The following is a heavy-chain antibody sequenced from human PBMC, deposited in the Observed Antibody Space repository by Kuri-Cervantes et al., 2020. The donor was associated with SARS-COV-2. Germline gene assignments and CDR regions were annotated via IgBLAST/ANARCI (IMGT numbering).Heavy chain of an antibody. CDR1: GYSISSGYY. V-gene: IGHV3-11*01. D-gene: IGHD2-2*01. Sequence: LSLTCAVSGYSISSGYYMSWIRQAPGKGLEWVSYISSSGSTIYYADSVKGRFTISRDNSKNTLYLQMNSLKTEDTAVYYCTTDIVVVPAARVDYYYMGVWGKGTTVTVSS. CDR2: ISSSGSTI. CDR3: TTDIVVVPAARVDYYYMGV. J-gene: IGHJ6*03.